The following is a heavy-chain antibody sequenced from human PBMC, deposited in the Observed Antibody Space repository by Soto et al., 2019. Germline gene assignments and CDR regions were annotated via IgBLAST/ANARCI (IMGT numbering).Heavy chain of an antibody. J-gene: IGHJ4*02. Sequence: GGSLRLSCAASGFTFSSYGMHWVRQAPGKGLEWVAVIWYDGSNKYYADSVKGRFTISRDNSKNTLYLQMNSLRAEDTAVYYCARDSRLNGNVVDYWGQGTLVTVSS. CDR2: IWYDGSNK. V-gene: IGHV3-33*01. CDR1: GFTFSSYG. D-gene: IGHD2-8*01. CDR3: ARDSRLNGNVVDY.